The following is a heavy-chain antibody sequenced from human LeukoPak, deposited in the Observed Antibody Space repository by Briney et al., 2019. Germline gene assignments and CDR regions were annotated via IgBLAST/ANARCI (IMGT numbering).Heavy chain of an antibody. Sequence: ASVKVSCKASGYTFTSYYMHWVRQAPGQGLEWMGIINPSGGSTSYAQKFQGRVTMTRDMSTSTVYMELSSLRSEDTAVYYCAKHLRFDYGDYGDYFDFWGQGTLVTVSS. V-gene: IGHV1-46*01. CDR2: INPSGGST. D-gene: IGHD4-17*01. CDR1: GYTFTSYY. CDR3: AKHLRFDYGDYGDYFDF. J-gene: IGHJ4*02.